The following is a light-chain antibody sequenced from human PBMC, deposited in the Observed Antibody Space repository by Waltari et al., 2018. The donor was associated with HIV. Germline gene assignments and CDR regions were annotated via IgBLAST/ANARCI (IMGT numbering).Light chain of an antibody. V-gene: IGLV3-19*01. Sequence: SSELTQDPAVSVALGQTVRITCQGNSLRSYYVSWYQEKPGLAPILVLYDNNNRPSGIPDRFSGSSSGDTASLTITGAQAEDEADYYCNSRDSSGNHVLFGGGTKLTVL. CDR3: NSRDSSGNHVL. J-gene: IGLJ2*01. CDR1: SLRSYY. CDR2: DNN.